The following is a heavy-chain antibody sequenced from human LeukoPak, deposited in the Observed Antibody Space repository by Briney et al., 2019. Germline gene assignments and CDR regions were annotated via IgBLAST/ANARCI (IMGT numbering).Heavy chain of an antibody. CDR1: GFTFSSYG. V-gene: IGHV3-23*01. CDR3: AKVVSGYHFDY. Sequence: LAGGPLRLSCVASGFTFSSYGMSWVRRAPGKGPEWVSGTSGSGGNTYYADSVKGRFTISRDTSQNTLYLQMNTLRAEDTAVYYCAKVVSGYHFDYWGQGTLVTVSS. J-gene: IGHJ4*02. CDR2: TSGSGGNT. D-gene: IGHD5-12*01.